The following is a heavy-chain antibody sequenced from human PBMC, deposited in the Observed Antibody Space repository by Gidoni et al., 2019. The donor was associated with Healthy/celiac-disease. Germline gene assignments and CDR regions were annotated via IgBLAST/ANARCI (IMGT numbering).Heavy chain of an antibody. J-gene: IGHJ4*02. CDR3: TTGGTYCSGGSCYFDY. V-gene: IGHV3-15*01. CDR1: GFTFSNAW. Sequence: EVQLVESGGGLVKPGGSLRLSCAASGFTFSNAWLSWVRQAPGKGLEWVGRIKSKTDGGTTDYAAPVKGRFTISRDDSKNTLYLQMNSLKTEDTAVYYCTTGGTYCSGGSCYFDYWGQGTLVTVSS. CDR2: IKSKTDGGTT. D-gene: IGHD2-15*01.